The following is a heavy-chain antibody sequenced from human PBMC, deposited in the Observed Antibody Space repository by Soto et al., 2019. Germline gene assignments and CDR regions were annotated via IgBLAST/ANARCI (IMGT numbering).Heavy chain of an antibody. J-gene: IGHJ3*02. V-gene: IGHV1-3*01. D-gene: IGHD4-17*01. CDR2: INAGNGNT. Sequence: QVQLVQSGAEVKKPGASVKVSCKASGYTFTSYAMHWVRQAPGQRLEWMGWINAGNGNTKYSQKFQGRVTITRDTYASTAYMELSSLRSEDTAVYYCARDQDYGDYSLNAFDIWGQGTMVTVSS. CDR3: ARDQDYGDYSLNAFDI. CDR1: GYTFTSYA.